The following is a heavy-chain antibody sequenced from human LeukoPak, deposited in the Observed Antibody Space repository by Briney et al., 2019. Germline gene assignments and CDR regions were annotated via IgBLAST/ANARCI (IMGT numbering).Heavy chain of an antibody. V-gene: IGHV4-59*06. J-gene: IGHJ5*02. CDR1: GGSISSYY. Sequence: SETLSLTCTVSGGSISSYYWSWIRQPPGKGLEWIGYIYYSGSTYYNPSLKSRVTISVDTSTNQFSLKLSSVTAADTAVYYCARDRRANWFDPWGQGTLVTVSS. CDR2: IYYSGST. CDR3: ARDRRANWFDP.